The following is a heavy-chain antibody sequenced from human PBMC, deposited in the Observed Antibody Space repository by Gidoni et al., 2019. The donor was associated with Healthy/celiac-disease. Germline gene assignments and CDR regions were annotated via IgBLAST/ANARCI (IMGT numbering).Heavy chain of an antibody. CDR2: ISSSGTTI. CDR3: ARDKPPSNSYPGDYYYYYGLDV. CDR1: GFSFSTYS. Sequence: QLVESGGGLVQPGWSLRLSCAASGFSFSTYSLNWFRQAPGKGLGWVAYISSSGTTIYFADTVKGRFTISRDNAKNSLYLQMNSLRAEDTAVYYCARDKPPSNSYPGDYYYYYGLDVWGQGTTVTVSS. V-gene: IGHV3-48*04. D-gene: IGHD2-21*01. J-gene: IGHJ6*02.